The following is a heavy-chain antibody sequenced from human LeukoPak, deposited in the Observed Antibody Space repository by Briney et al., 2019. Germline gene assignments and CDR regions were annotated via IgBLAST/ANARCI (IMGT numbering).Heavy chain of an antibody. CDR1: GFTFSSYG. CDR3: ANAGGMVRGVMVGE. Sequence: GGSLRLSCAASGFTFSSYGMHWVRQAPGKGLEWVAVISYDGSNKYYADSVKGRFTISRDNSKNTLYLQMNSLRAEDTAVYYYANAGGMVRGVMVGEWGQGTLVTVSS. J-gene: IGHJ4*02. D-gene: IGHD3-10*01. CDR2: ISYDGSNK. V-gene: IGHV3-30*18.